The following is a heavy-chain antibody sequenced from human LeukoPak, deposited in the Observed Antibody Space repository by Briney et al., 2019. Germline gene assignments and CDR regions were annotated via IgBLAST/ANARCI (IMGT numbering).Heavy chain of an antibody. J-gene: IGHJ4*02. D-gene: IGHD2-2*02. V-gene: IGHV1-2*02. CDR3: ARDLAPAVVVPAAIRNPFDY. CDR2: INPNSGGT. Sequence: ASVKVSCKASGYTFTGYYMHWVRHAPGQGLEWMGWINPNSGGTNYAQKFQGRVTMTRDTSISTAYMELSRLRSDDTAVYYCARDLAPAVVVPAAIRNPFDYWGQGTLVTVSS. CDR1: GYTFTGYY.